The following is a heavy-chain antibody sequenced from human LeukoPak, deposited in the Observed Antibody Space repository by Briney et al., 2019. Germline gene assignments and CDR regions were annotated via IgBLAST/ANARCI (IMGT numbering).Heavy chain of an antibody. Sequence: KPSETLSLTCTVSGYFISNGYYWGWIRQPPGKGLEWIGSIYHRGSTYYNPSLRSRVTISVDTSKNQFSLKLRSVTAADTAFYYCARDSQDDYDFWSGYDYWGQGTLVTVSS. CDR1: GYFISNGYY. CDR2: IYHRGST. D-gene: IGHD3-3*01. V-gene: IGHV4-38-2*02. CDR3: ARDSQDDYDFWSGYDY. J-gene: IGHJ4*02.